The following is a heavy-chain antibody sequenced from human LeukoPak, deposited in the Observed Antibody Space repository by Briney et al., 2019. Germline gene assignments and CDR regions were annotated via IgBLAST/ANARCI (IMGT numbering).Heavy chain of an antibody. CDR2: ISTYKSHT. J-gene: IGHJ6*02. V-gene: IGHV1-18*01. CDR1: GYTFSDYTFTNYG. Sequence: ASVKVSCKASGYTFSDYTFTNYGISWVRQAPGQGLEWMGWISTYKSHTNYAQKFQGRVTMITDTSTNTAYMELRSLRSDDTAVYYCAREDNDDYYYYGMDVWGQGTAVTVS. D-gene: IGHD1-1*01. CDR3: AREDNDDYYYYGMDV.